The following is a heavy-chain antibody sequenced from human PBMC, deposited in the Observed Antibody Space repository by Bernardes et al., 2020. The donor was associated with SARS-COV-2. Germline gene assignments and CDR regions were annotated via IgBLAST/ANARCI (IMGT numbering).Heavy chain of an antibody. CDR2: ISSSGSTI. CDR3: ARDRKVVVTADSNLYYYYYGMDV. D-gene: IGHD2-21*02. V-gene: IGHV3-11*01. Sequence: GGSLRLSCAASGFTFSDYYMSWIRQAPGKGLEWVSYISSSGSTIYYADSVKGRFTISRDNAKNSLYLQMNSLRAEDTAVYYCARDRKVVVTADSNLYYYYYGMDVWGQGTTVTVSS. CDR1: GFTFSDYY. J-gene: IGHJ6*02.